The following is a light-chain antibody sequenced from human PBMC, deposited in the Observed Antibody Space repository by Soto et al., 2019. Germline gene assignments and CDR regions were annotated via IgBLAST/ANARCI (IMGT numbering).Light chain of an antibody. V-gene: IGKV3-20*01. CDR3: QQSYSTPWT. CDR2: GAS. CDR1: QSVPSKY. J-gene: IGKJ1*01. Sequence: EIVLPQSPGTLSLSPGESATLSCRASQSVPSKYLAWYQQNPGQAPRLLIYGASNRATGIPDRFTGSGSGTDFTLTISSLQPEDFATYYCQQSYSTPWTFGQGTKVDIK.